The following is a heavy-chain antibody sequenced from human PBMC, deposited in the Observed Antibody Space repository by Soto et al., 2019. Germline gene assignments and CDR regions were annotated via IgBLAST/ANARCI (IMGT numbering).Heavy chain of an antibody. CDR2: IVPIFGTT. CDR1: GGTFSSYG. J-gene: IGHJ6*02. D-gene: IGHD1-7*01. V-gene: IGHV1-69*01. CDR3: ASVNMFTETRGRGYYYVMDV. Sequence: QVQVVQSGAEMRKPGSSVKVSCKATGGTFSSYGITWVRQAPGQGLEWMGGIVPIFGTTDYAQKFQGRVTITADHSTTTAYMELHSLRSEDTAVYYCASVNMFTETRGRGYYYVMDVWGQGTTVTVSS.